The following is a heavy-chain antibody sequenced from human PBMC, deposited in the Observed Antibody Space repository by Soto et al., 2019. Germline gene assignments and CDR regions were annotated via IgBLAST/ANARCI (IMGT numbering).Heavy chain of an antibody. CDR1: GFTFSNAW. CDR3: TARDLLEWFPFAYYYYGMDV. J-gene: IGHJ6*02. CDR2: IKSKTDGGTT. D-gene: IGHD3-3*01. V-gene: IGHV3-15*01. Sequence: KPGGSLRLSCAASGFTFSNAWMSWVRQAPGKGLEWVGRIKSKTDGGTTDYAAPVKGRFTISRDDSKNTLYLQMNSLKTEDTAVYYCTARDLLEWFPFAYYYYGMDVWGQGTTVTVSS.